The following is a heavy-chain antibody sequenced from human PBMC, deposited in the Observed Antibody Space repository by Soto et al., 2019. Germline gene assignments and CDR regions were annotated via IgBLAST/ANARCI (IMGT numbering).Heavy chain of an antibody. V-gene: IGHV1-69*13. CDR2: IIPIFGTA. J-gene: IGHJ6*02. D-gene: IGHD5-12*01. CDR1: GGTFSSYA. Sequence: SVKVSCKASGGTFSSYAISWVRQAPGQGLEWMGGIIPIFGTANYAQKFQGRVTITADECTSTAYMELSSLRSEDTAVYYFERIEMATRFFVDYYYGMDVWGQGTTVTVSS. CDR3: ERIEMATRFFVDYYYGMDV.